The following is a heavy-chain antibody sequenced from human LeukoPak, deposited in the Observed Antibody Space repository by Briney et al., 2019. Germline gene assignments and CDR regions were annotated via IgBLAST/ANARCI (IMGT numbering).Heavy chain of an antibody. CDR2: IGGSGGST. CDR3: AKVETAAAATLRGFDY. CDR1: GFTFSSYA. V-gene: IGHV3-23*01. Sequence: GGSLRLSCAASGFTFSSYAMSWVRQAPGKGLGWVSSIGGSGGSTYYADSVKGRFTISRDNSKNTLYLQMNSLRAEDTAVYYCAKVETAAAATLRGFDYWGQETLVTVSS. J-gene: IGHJ4*02. D-gene: IGHD6-13*01.